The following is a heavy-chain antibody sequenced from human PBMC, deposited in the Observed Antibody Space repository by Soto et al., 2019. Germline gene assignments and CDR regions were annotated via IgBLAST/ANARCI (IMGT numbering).Heavy chain of an antibody. J-gene: IGHJ5*02. CDR1: GFSLSTSGVG. V-gene: IGHV2-5*02. CDR2: IYWDDDK. D-gene: IGHD2-2*01. CDR3: AHRPHIVVVPAAIQNWFDP. Sequence: SGPTLVNPTQTLTLTCTFSGFSLSTSGVGVGWIRQPPGKALEWLGLIYWDDDKRYSPSLKSRLTITKDTSKNQVVLTMTNMDPVDTATYYCAHRPHIVVVPAAIQNWFDPWGQGTLVTVSS.